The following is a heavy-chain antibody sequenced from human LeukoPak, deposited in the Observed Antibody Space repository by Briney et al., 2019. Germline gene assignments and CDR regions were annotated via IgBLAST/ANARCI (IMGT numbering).Heavy chain of an antibody. V-gene: IGHV4-34*01. J-gene: IGHJ6*03. D-gene: IGHD2-21*02. CDR3: ARVPLVTGAPDDMDA. CDR2: INHSGST. Sequence: PSETLSLTCAVYGGSFSGYYWSWIRQPPGKGLEWIGEINHSGSTNYNPSLKSRVTISVDTSKNQFSLKLSSVTAADTAVYYCARVPLVTGAPDDMDAWGKGTTVTVSS. CDR1: GGSFSGYY.